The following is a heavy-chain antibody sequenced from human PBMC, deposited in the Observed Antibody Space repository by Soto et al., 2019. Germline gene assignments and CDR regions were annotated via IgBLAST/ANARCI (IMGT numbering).Heavy chain of an antibody. V-gene: IGHV3-21*06. Sequence: GGSLRLSCVDSGFSFWRYAMNWVRQAPGKGLEWISSISSSSSVMYYADSVKGRFTISRDNAKNSLYLEMRGLRADDSAVYFCATDSLGYSGKYFDYWGPGTLVTVSS. J-gene: IGHJ4*02. D-gene: IGHD1-26*01. CDR1: GFSFWRYA. CDR2: ISSSSSVM. CDR3: ATDSLGYSGKYFDY.